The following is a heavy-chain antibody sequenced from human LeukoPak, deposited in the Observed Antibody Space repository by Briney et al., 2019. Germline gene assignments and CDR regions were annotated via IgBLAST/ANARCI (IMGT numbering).Heavy chain of an antibody. D-gene: IGHD3-10*01. J-gene: IGHJ3*02. CDR3: AKSNGYGLVDI. CDR1: GGSTSSTNYY. Sequence: KASETLSLICSVSGGSTSSTNYYWGWIRQPPGKGLECIARSYYKGKTYHNPSRKSLVTIALDTAKNQLVLKLSSVPAAVSSVYYCAKSNGYGLVDIWGQGTMVTVSS. CDR2: SYYKGKT. V-gene: IGHV4-39*06.